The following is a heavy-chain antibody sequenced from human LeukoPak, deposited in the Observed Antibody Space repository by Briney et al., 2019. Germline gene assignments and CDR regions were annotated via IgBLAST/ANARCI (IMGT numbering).Heavy chain of an antibody. CDR1: GGSISSGDYY. CDR2: IDYSGST. J-gene: IGHJ6*02. CDR3: ARAPRPDGMDV. Sequence: PSQTLSLTCTVSGGSISSGDYYWSWMRQPPGKGLEWIGYIDYSGSTYYNPSLKSRVTISVDTSKNQFSLKLSSVTAADTAVYYCARAPRPDGMDVWGQGTTVTVSS. V-gene: IGHV4-30-4*01.